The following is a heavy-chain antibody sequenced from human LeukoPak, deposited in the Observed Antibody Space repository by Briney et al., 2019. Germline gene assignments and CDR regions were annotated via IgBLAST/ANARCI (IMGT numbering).Heavy chain of an antibody. CDR2: VNPNSGGT. D-gene: IGHD5-12*01. CDR1: GYTFTGYY. Sequence: ASVKVSCKASGYTFTGYYMHWVRQAPGQGLEWMGWVNPNSGGTNYARKFQGRVTMTRDTSISTAYMELSRLRSDDTAVYYCARGGYSGYDYDPNWFDPWGQGTLVTVSS. J-gene: IGHJ5*02. V-gene: IGHV1-2*02. CDR3: ARGGYSGYDYDPNWFDP.